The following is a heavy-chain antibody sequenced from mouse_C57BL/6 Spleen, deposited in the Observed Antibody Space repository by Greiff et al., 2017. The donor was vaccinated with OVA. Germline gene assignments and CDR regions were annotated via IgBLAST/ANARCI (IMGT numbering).Heavy chain of an antibody. CDR2: IYPSDSET. Sequence: QVHVKQPGAELVRPGSSVKLSCKASGYTFTSYWMDWVKQRPGQGLEWIGNIYPSDSETHYNQKFKDKATLTVDKSSSTAYMQLSSLTSEDSAVYYCARRKNGNYFDYWGQGTTLTVSS. CDR1: GYTFTSYW. J-gene: IGHJ2*01. V-gene: IGHV1-61*01. CDR3: ARRKNGNYFDY.